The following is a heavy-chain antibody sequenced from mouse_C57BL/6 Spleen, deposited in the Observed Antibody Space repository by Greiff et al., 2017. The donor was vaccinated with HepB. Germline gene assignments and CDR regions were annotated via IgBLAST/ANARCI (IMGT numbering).Heavy chain of an antibody. CDR3: STAEDTRFAY. V-gene: IGHV1-82*01. D-gene: IGHD3-2*02. J-gene: IGHJ3*01. CDR2: IYPGDGDT. CDR1: GYAFSSSW. Sequence: QVQLQQPGAELVKPGASVKISCKASGYAFSSSWMNWVKQRPGKGLEWIGRIYPGDGDTNYNGKFKGKATLTADKSSSTAYMQLSSLTSEDSAVYFCSTAEDTRFAYWGQGTLVTVSA.